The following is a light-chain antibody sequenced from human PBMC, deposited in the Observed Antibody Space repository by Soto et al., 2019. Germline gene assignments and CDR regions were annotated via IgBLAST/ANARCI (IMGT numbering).Light chain of an antibody. J-gene: IGKJ1*01. CDR1: QSVTSN. CDR2: GAS. V-gene: IGKV3-15*01. CDR3: EQYNTWST. Sequence: EIVMTQAPATLSVSPGERATLSCRASQSVTSNLAWYQQKPGQAPRLLIYGASTRATGIPARFSGSGSGTEFTLTISSLQSEAFAVYYCEQYNTWSTFGHGTKVEIK.